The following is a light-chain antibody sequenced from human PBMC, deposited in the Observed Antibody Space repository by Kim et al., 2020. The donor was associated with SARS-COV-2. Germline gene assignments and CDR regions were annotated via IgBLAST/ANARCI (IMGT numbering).Light chain of an antibody. CDR1: KLGDKY. CDR2: RDS. V-gene: IGLV3-1*01. CDR3: QTWDSRGV. J-gene: IGLJ2*01. Sequence: VSVSPGQTASLTCSGDKLGDKYTCWYQQKPGQSPVLVIYRDSRRPSGIPERFSGSNSGNTATLTISGTQAMDEADYYCQTWDSRGVFGGGTQLTVL.